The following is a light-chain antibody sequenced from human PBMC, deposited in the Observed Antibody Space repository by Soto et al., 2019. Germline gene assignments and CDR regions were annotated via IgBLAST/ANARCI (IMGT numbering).Light chain of an antibody. CDR3: QQYNSYLFT. Sequence: GDRVTITCRAGQSISSWLAWYQQKPGTAPKLLIYDVSSLESGVPSRFSGSGSGTEFALTISSLQTDDFATYYCQQYNSYLFTFGPGPKVDIK. CDR2: DVS. J-gene: IGKJ3*01. V-gene: IGKV1-5*01. CDR1: QSISSW.